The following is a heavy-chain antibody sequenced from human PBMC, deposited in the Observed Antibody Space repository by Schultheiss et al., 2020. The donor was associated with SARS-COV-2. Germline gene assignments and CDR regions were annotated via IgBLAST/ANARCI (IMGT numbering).Heavy chain of an antibody. Sequence: SETLSLTCTVSGGSISSGGYYWSWIRQPPGKGLEWIGEINHSGSTNYNPSLKSRVTISVDTSKNQFSLKLSSVTAADTAVYYCARDGWFGELKPYYYGMDVWGQGTTVTVSS. CDR3: ARDGWFGELKPYYYGMDV. J-gene: IGHJ6*02. CDR1: GGSISSGGYY. CDR2: INHSGST. D-gene: IGHD3-10*01. V-gene: IGHV4-39*07.